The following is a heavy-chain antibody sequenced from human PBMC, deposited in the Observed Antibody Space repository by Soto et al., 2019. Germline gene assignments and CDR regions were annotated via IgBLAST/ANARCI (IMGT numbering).Heavy chain of an antibody. V-gene: IGHV4-31*02. Sequence: SETLSLTCTVSGGSISSGGYYWSWIRQHPGKGLEWIGYIYYSGSTYYNPSLKSRVTISVDTSKNQFSLKLSSVTAADTAVYYCVRLSAAAGFDYWGQGTLVTVSS. D-gene: IGHD6-13*01. CDR1: GGSISSGGYY. CDR2: IYYSGST. J-gene: IGHJ4*02. CDR3: VRLSAAAGFDY.